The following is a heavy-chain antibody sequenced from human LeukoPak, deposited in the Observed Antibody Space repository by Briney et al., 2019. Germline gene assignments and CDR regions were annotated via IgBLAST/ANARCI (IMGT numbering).Heavy chain of an antibody. V-gene: IGHV3-7*04. CDR1: GFTFSSYW. CDR3: AGELPSDAFDI. CDR2: IKQDGSEK. D-gene: IGHD2-15*01. Sequence: GGSLRLSCAASGFTFSSYWMSWVRQAPGKGLEWVANIKQDGSEKYYVDSVKGRFTISRDNAKNSLYLQMDSLRAEDTAVYYCAGELPSDAFDIWGQGTMVTVSS. J-gene: IGHJ3*02.